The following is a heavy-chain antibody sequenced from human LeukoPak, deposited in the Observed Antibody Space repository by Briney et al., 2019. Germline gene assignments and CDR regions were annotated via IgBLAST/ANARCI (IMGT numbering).Heavy chain of an antibody. CDR1: GFTFSSYA. Sequence: GGSLGLSCAASGFTFSSYAMTWVRQAPGKGLEWISAISGSGSNTYYADSVKGRFTISRDNSKSTLYLLINSLRADDTAVYYCARGNGDYAIHPDYWGQGTLVTVSS. CDR3: ARGNGDYAIHPDY. V-gene: IGHV3-23*01. J-gene: IGHJ4*02. D-gene: IGHD4-17*01. CDR2: ISGSGSNT.